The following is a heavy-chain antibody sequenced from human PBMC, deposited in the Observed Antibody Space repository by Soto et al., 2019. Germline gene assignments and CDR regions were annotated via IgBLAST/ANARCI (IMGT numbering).Heavy chain of an antibody. CDR3: ARLGYSSRWHVDY. CDR1: GGSISSSSYY. Sequence: SETLSLSCTVSGGSISSSSYYWGWIRQPPGKGLEWIGSIYYSGSTYYNPSLKSRVTISVDTSKNQFSLKLSSVTAADTAVYYCARLGYSSRWHVDYWGQGTLVTVSS. D-gene: IGHD6-13*01. J-gene: IGHJ4*02. V-gene: IGHV4-39*01. CDR2: IYYSGST.